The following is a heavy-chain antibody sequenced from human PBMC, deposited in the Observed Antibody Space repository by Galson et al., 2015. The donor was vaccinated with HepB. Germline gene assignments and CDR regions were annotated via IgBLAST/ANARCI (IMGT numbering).Heavy chain of an antibody. Sequence: SVKVSCKASGYTFTSYYMHWVRQAPGQGLEWMGIINPSGGSTSYAQKFQGRVTMTRDTSTSTVYMELSSLRSEDTAVYYCASAPNVGIVVVPATNWGQGTLVTVSS. V-gene: IGHV1-46*01. D-gene: IGHD2-2*01. CDR3: ASAPNVGIVVVPATN. CDR2: INPSGGST. CDR1: GYTFTSYY. J-gene: IGHJ4*02.